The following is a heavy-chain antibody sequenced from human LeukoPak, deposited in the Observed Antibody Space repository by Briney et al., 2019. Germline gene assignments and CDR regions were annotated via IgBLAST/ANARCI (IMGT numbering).Heavy chain of an antibody. CDR2: IYTSGST. J-gene: IGHJ4*02. V-gene: IGHV4-4*07. D-gene: IGHD6-13*01. CDR3: ARGSSSNSWYFDY. Sequence: PSETLSLTCTVSGGSISSYYWSWIRQPPGKGLEWIGRIYTSGSTNYNPSLKSRVTISVDTSKNQFSLQLSSVTPEDTAVYYCARGSSSNSWYFDYWGQGTLVTVSS. CDR1: GGSISSYY.